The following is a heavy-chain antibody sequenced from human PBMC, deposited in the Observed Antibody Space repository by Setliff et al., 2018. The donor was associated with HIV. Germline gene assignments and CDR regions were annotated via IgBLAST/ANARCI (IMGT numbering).Heavy chain of an antibody. CDR3: ATRAIVVIPDY. D-gene: IGHD3-22*01. Sequence: SETLSLTCAVSGYSISSGYYWGWIRQPPGKGLEWIGHIYHSGNTYYSPSLKGRVTISVDTPKNQYSLNLKSVTAADTAVYYCATRAIVVIPDYWGQGTLVTVSS. J-gene: IGHJ4*02. CDR2: IYHSGNT. CDR1: GYSISSGYY. V-gene: IGHV4-38-2*01.